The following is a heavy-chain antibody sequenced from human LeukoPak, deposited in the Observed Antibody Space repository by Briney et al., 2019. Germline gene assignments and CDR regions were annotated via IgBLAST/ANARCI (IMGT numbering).Heavy chain of an antibody. J-gene: IGHJ4*02. CDR3: ARAQCYYGSGSYLRLFDY. Sequence: GGSLRLSCAASGFTFSSYAMHWVRQAPGKGLEWVAVISYDGSNKYYADSVKGRFTISRDNSKNTLYLQMNSLRAEDTAVYYCARAQCYYGSGSYLRLFDYWGQGTLVTVSS. CDR2: ISYDGSNK. D-gene: IGHD3-10*01. V-gene: IGHV3-30*04. CDR1: GFTFSSYA.